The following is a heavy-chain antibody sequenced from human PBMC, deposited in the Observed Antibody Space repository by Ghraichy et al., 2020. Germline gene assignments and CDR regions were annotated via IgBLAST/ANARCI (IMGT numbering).Heavy chain of an antibody. Sequence: SETLSLTCTVSGGSIRSTNDYWAWIRQPPGKGLEWIGSVHYSKTTYYKQSLRSRVTISADTSKNHYSLKVTSMTAADTAVYYCARHSVSRFLNWFDPWGQGTLVIVSS. CDR2: VHYSKTT. D-gene: IGHD3-3*01. CDR3: ARHSVSRFLNWFDP. V-gene: IGHV4-39*02. J-gene: IGHJ5*02. CDR1: GGSIRSTNDY.